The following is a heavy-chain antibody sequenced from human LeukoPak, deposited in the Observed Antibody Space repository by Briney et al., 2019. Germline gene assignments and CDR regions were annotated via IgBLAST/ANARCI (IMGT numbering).Heavy chain of an antibody. D-gene: IGHD3-9*01. Sequence: SETLSLTCTVSGGSISSYYWSWIRQPPGKGLEWIGYIFYSGSTNYNPSLKSRVSISVDTSKNQFSLKLSSVTAADTAVYYCARAVSVDWLLSFFDYWGQGTLVTVSS. J-gene: IGHJ4*02. V-gene: IGHV4-59*01. CDR3: ARAVSVDWLLSFFDY. CDR1: GGSISSYY. CDR2: IFYSGST.